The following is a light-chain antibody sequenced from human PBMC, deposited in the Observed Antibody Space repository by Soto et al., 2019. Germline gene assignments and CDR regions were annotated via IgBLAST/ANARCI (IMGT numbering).Light chain of an antibody. J-gene: IGKJ1*01. V-gene: IGKV3-20*01. CDR1: QSVSSNY. CDR2: GAS. CDR3: QQYGWSLTWT. Sequence: EIVLTQSPGTMSLSPGERATLSCRASQSVSSNYLAWYQQKPGQAPRLLIHGASSRATGIPDRFSDSGSGTDFTLTISRLEPEDFAGYYCQQYGWSLTWTFGQGTKVEIK.